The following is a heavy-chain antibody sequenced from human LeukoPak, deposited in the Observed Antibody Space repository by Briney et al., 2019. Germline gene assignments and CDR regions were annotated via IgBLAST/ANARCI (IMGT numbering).Heavy chain of an antibody. Sequence: GGSLRLSCAASGFTFSSYGMHWVRQAPGKGLEWVAVIWYDGSNKYYADSVRGRFTISRDNSKNTLYLQMNSLRVEDSAVYYCARDEYFEAKFFDYWGPGALVTVSS. J-gene: IGHJ4*02. V-gene: IGHV3-33*01. CDR3: ARDEYFEAKFFDY. D-gene: IGHD3-9*01. CDR1: GFTFSSYG. CDR2: IWYDGSNK.